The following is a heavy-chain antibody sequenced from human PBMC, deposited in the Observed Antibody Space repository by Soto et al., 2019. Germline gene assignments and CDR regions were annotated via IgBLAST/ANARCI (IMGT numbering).Heavy chain of an antibody. J-gene: IGHJ4*02. CDR3: VRVVPAAPYYFDY. CDR1: GGSFSGYY. D-gene: IGHD2-2*01. V-gene: IGHV4-34*01. Sequence: SETLSLTCAVYGGSFSGYYWSWIRQPPGKGLEWIGEINHSGSTNYNPSLKSRVTISVDTSKNQFSLKLSSVTAADTAVYYCVRVVPAAPYYFDYWGQGTLATVSS. CDR2: INHSGST.